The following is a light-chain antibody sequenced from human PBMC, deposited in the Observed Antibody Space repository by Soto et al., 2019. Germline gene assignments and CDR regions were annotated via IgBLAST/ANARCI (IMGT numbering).Light chain of an antibody. CDR2: GAS. CDR1: QSVSSN. Sequence: EIVMTQAPATLSVSPGERATLSCRASQSVSSNLAWYQQKPGQAPRLLIYGASTRATGIPARFSGIGSGTEFTLTISSLQSEDFAVYYCQQYNNWPRTFGQGTKVDI. V-gene: IGKV3-15*01. J-gene: IGKJ1*01. CDR3: QQYNNWPRT.